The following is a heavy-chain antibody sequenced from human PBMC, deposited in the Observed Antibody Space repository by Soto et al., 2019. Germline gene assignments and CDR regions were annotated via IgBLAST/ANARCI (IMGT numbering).Heavy chain of an antibody. D-gene: IGHD1-1*01. CDR1: GYTFTSYG. CDR2: ISAYNGNT. CDR3: VRTIQPGTTTYFDY. Sequence: ASVKVSCKASGYTFTSYGISWVRQAPGQGLEWMGWISAYNGNTNYAQKLQGRVTMTTDTSTSTAYMELRSLKTEDTAVYYCVRTIQPGTTTYFDYWGQGTLVTVSS. J-gene: IGHJ4*02. V-gene: IGHV1-18*01.